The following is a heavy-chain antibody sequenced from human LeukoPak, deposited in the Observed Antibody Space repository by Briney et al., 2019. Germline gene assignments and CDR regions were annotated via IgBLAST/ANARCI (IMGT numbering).Heavy chain of an antibody. CDR2: ISGSGGST. D-gene: IGHD1-26*01. J-gene: IGHJ4*02. Sequence: GGSLRLSCAASGFTLSSYAMSWVRQAPGKGLEWVSAISGSGGSTYYADSVKGRFTISRDNSKNTLYLQMNSLRTEDTAVYYCARDSVGAIPLDYWGQGTLVTVSS. CDR1: GFTLSSYA. V-gene: IGHV3-23*01. CDR3: ARDSVGAIPLDY.